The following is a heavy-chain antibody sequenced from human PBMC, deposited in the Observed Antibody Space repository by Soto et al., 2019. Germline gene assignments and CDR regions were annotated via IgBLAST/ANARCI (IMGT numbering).Heavy chain of an antibody. D-gene: IGHD2-15*01. CDR3: AKKFCGTCFYFEN. CDR1: GFTFSNYD. Sequence: EVQLLVSGGGLVQPGGSLRLSCAASGFTFSNYDMGWVRQAPEKGLEWISTISNSGAGTYYADSVKGRFTISRDNSKNTLYLQMNSLRAEDTAVYFCAKKFCGTCFYFENWGQGTLVTVSS. J-gene: IGHJ4*02. V-gene: IGHV3-23*01. CDR2: ISNSGAGT.